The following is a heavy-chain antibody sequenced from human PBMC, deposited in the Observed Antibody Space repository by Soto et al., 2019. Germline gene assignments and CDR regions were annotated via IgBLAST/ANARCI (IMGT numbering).Heavy chain of an antibody. D-gene: IGHD2-15*01. J-gene: IGHJ4*02. CDR2: ISSSSSTI. CDR1: GFTFSSYS. CDR3: ASSGYCSGGSGYSDY. Sequence: EVQLVESGGGLVQPGGSLRLSCAASGFTFSSYSMNWVRQAPGKGLEWVSYISSSSSTIYYADSVKGRFTISRDNAKNSLYLQMNSLRAEDTAVYYCASSGYCSGGSGYSDYWGQGTLVTVSS. V-gene: IGHV3-48*01.